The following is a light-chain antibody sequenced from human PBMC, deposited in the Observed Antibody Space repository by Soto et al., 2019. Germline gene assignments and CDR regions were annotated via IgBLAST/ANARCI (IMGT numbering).Light chain of an antibody. V-gene: IGKV3-20*01. CDR2: GAS. CDR1: QSVSSTY. CDR3: QHSGSSLLT. J-gene: IGKJ1*01. Sequence: EIVLTQSPGTLSLSPGDRATLSCRTRQSVSSTYLAWYQQQPGQATRLLMYGASSRATGITDRFSGSGAGTDFTLTISRLEPEDFAVYYCQHSGSSLLTFGQGTKVETK.